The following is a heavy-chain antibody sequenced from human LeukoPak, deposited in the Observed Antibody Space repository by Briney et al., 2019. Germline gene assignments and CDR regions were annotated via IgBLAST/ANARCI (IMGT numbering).Heavy chain of an antibody. CDR3: AKVPLLEAAAGTPYFQH. CDR1: GFTFDDYA. D-gene: IGHD6-13*01. J-gene: IGHJ1*01. Sequence: PGGSLRLSCSAPGFTFDDYAMHWGGQAPGQGLAWVSGISWNSGSIGYADSVKGRFTISRDNAKNSLYLQMNSLRAEDTALYYCAKVPLLEAAAGTPYFQHWGQGTLVTVSS. V-gene: IGHV3-9*01. CDR2: ISWNSGSI.